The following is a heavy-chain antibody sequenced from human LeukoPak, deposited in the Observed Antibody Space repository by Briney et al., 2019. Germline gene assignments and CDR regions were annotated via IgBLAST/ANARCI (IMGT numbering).Heavy chain of an antibody. Sequence: PGGSLRLSCAASGFTFSSYAMCWVRRAPGKGLEWVSVISGSGDVTNYADSVKGRFTVSRDNSKNTLYLQMNSLRAEDTAVYYCAKAAPYCSSTSCYPYWYFDLWGRGTLVTVSS. V-gene: IGHV3-23*01. CDR2: ISGSGDVT. D-gene: IGHD2-2*01. CDR3: AKAAPYCSSTSCYPYWYFDL. J-gene: IGHJ2*01. CDR1: GFTFSSYA.